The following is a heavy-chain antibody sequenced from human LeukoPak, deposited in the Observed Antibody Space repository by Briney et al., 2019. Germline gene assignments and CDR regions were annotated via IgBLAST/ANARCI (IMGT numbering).Heavy chain of an antibody. CDR1: GGSISSSSYY. V-gene: IGHV4-39*01. CDR2: IYYSGST. D-gene: IGHD3-16*02. J-gene: IGHJ4*02. Sequence: SETLSLTCTVSGGSISSSSYYWGWIRQPPGKGLEWIGSIYYSGSTYYNPSLKSRATISVDTSKNQFSPKLSSVTAADTAVYYCARKGTTYYDYIWGSYRDKYYFDYWGQGTLVTVSS. CDR3: ARKGTTYYDYIWGSYRDKYYFDY.